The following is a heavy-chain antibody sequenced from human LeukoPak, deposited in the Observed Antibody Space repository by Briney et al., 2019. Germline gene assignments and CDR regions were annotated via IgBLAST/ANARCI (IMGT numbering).Heavy chain of an antibody. CDR1: GFTFSSYE. V-gene: IGHV3-23*01. CDR2: ISHSGSI. J-gene: IGHJ6*03. CDR3: AKDVNYYYYYMDV. D-gene: IGHD2/OR15-2a*01. Sequence: GGSLRLSCAASGFTFSSYEINWVRQAPGKGLEWVSSISHSGSISYADSVKGRFTISRDNSKNTLYLQMNSLRAEDTALYYCAKDVNYYYYYMDVWGKGTTVTISS.